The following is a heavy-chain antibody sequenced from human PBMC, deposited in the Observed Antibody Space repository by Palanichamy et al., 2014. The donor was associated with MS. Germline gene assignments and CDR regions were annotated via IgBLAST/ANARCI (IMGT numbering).Heavy chain of an antibody. Sequence: QVQLVESGGGVVQPGRSLRLSCAASGFTFSSYGMHWVRQAPGKGLEWVAVIWYDGSNKYYADSVKGRFTISRDNSKNTLYLQMNSLRAEDTAVYYCARKDERVGSGSYDVAFDIWGQGTMVTVSS. V-gene: IGHV3-33*08. CDR3: ARKDERVGSGSYDVAFDI. CDR2: IWYDGSNK. D-gene: IGHD1-26*01. CDR1: GFTFSSYG. J-gene: IGHJ3*02.